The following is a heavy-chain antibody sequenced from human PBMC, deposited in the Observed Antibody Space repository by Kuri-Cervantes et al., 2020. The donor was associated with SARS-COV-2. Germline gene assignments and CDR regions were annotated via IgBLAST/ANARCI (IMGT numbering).Heavy chain of an antibody. CDR3: AKSYYYDSSGYYYVFNTYYFDY. D-gene: IGHD3-22*01. J-gene: IGHJ4*02. CDR1: GFTFSSYA. V-gene: IGHV3-23*01. Sequence: GESLKISCAASGFTFSSYAMSWVRQAPGKGLEWVSAISGSGGSTYYADSVKDRFTISRDNSKNTLYLQMNSLRAEDTAVYYCAKSYYYDSSGYYYVFNTYYFDYWGQGTLVTVSS. CDR2: ISGSGGST.